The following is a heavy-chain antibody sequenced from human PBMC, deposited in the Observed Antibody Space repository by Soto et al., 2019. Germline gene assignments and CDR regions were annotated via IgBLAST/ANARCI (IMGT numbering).Heavy chain of an antibody. CDR3: ARGIGYCSSTSCYGYYYYYYMDV. V-gene: IGHV4-39*01. CDR1: GGSISSSSYY. D-gene: IGHD2-2*01. Sequence: SETLSLTCTVSGGSISSSSYYWGWIRQPPGKGLEWIGSIYYSGSTYYNPSLKSRVTISVDTSKNQFSLKLSSVTAADTAVYYCARGIGYCSSTSCYGYYYYYYMDVWGKGTTVTVSS. CDR2: IYYSGST. J-gene: IGHJ6*03.